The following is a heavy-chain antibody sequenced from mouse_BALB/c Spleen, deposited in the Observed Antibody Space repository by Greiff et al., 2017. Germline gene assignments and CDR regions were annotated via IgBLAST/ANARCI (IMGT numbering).Heavy chain of an antibody. CDR2: ISSGSSTI. CDR3: ASYRFDY. Sequence: EVQRVESGGGLVQPGGSRKLSCAASGFTFSSFGMHWVRQAPEKGLEWVAYISSGSSTIYYADTVKGRFTISRDNPKNTLFLQMTSLRSEDTAMYYCASYRFDYWGQGTTLTVSS. CDR1: GFTFSSFG. V-gene: IGHV5-17*02. D-gene: IGHD5-5*01. J-gene: IGHJ2*01.